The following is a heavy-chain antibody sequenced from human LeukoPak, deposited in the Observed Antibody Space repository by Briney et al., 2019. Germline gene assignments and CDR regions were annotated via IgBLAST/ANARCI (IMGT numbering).Heavy chain of an antibody. Sequence: ASVTVSCKASGGTFSSYAISWVRQAPGQGLEWMGGIIPIFGTANYAQKFQGRVTITTDESTSTAYMELSSLRSEDTAVYYCARARDSGSYQGGFDYWGQGTLVTVSS. J-gene: IGHJ4*02. CDR1: GGTFSSYA. CDR3: ARARDSGSYQGGFDY. V-gene: IGHV1-69*05. CDR2: IIPIFGTA. D-gene: IGHD1-26*01.